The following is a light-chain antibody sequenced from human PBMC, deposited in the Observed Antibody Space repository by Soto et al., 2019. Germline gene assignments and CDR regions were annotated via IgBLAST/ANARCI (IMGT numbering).Light chain of an antibody. CDR1: SGHSSYA. Sequence: QSVLTQSPSASASLGASVKLTSTLSSGHSSYAIAWHQQQPEKGPRYLMKLNSDGSHSKGDGIPDRFSGSSSGAERYLTISSLQSEDEADYYCQTWGTGTWVFGGGTKLTVL. CDR3: QTWGTGTWV. V-gene: IGLV4-69*01. J-gene: IGLJ3*02. CDR2: LNSDGSH.